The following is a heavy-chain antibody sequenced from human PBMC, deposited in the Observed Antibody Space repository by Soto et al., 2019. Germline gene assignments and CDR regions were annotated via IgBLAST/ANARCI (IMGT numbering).Heavy chain of an antibody. Sequence: ASVKVSCKASGYTFTSYGISWVRQAPGQGLEWMGWISAYNGNTNYAQKLQGRVTMTTDTSTSTAYMELRSLRSDDTAVYYCARDFFQRDIVVVHDIWGQGTMVTVSS. CDR2: ISAYNGNT. J-gene: IGHJ3*02. CDR3: ARDFFQRDIVVVHDI. CDR1: GYTFTSYG. V-gene: IGHV1-18*01. D-gene: IGHD2-15*01.